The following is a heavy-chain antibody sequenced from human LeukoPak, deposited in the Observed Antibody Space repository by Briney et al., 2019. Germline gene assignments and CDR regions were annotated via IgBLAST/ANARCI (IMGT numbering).Heavy chain of an antibody. CDR2: ISNGKT. J-gene: IGHJ5*02. D-gene: IGHD2-15*01. Sequence: PGGSMRLSCAPPGLSFSTSPMNWVRQPPGKWLEWVAAISNGKTYYADSVRGRFTISRDDSKNAVYLQMNSLRDEDTALYYCVREAGYCASVCLKSNWFDPWGQGTLVTVSS. V-gene: IGHV3-23*01. CDR1: GLSFSTSP. CDR3: VREAGYCASVCLKSNWFDP.